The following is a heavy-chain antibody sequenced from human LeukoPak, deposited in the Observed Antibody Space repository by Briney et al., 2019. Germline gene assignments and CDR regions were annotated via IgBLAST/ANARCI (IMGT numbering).Heavy chain of an antibody. CDR3: AKWGSSWRGGVDY. D-gene: IGHD6-13*01. V-gene: IGHV3-21*04. Sequence: GGSLRLSCAASGFTFSNYNMNWVRQTPGKGLEWVSSITRGSIYTFYADSMKGRFTISRDNAKNSLYLQMTSLRAEDTAVYYCAKWGSSWRGGVDYWGQGTLVTVSS. CDR2: ITRGSIYT. CDR1: GFTFSNYN. J-gene: IGHJ4*02.